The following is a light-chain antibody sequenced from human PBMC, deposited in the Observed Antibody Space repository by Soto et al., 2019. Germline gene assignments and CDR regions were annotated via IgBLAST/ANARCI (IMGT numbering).Light chain of an antibody. J-gene: IGLJ2*01. Sequence: QSALTQPASVSGSPGQSITISCTGTSSDVGGKNYVSWYQQHPGKGPKLMIFDVSFRPSGVSSRFSGSKSGNTASLTISGLQAEDEAAYYCSSYRSGTVVFGGGTKLNVL. CDR1: SSDVGGKNY. V-gene: IGLV2-14*03. CDR3: SSYRSGTVV. CDR2: DVS.